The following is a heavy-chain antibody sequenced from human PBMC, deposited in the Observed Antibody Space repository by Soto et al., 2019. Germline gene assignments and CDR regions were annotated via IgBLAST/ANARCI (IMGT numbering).Heavy chain of an antibody. V-gene: IGHV3-30*03. CDR3: ARGGSSSSGYYYYYYGMDV. CDR2: ISYDGSSQ. J-gene: IGHJ6*02. D-gene: IGHD6-6*01. CDR1: GFTFSNYG. Sequence: QVQLVESGGGVVQPGRSLRLSCVASGFTFSNYGMHWVRQAPGKGLEWVAVISYDGSSQHYADSVKGRFTISRDNSKNSLYLQMNSLRAEDTAVYYCARGGSSSSGYYYYYYGMDVWGQGTTVTVSS.